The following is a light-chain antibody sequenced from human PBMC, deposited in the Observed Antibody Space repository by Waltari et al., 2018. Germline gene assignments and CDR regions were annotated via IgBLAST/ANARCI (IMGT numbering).Light chain of an antibody. V-gene: IGKV4-1*01. J-gene: IGKJ4*01. CDR1: QSVLSSSNNKNY. CDR3: QQYYGSPLT. Sequence: DIVMTQSPDSLAVSLGERATINCMSSQSVLSSSNNKNYLAWSQQKPGQPPKLLIYWAFTRESGVPDRFSGGGSGTDFTLTISSLQAEDVAVYYCQQYYGSPLTFGGGTKVEIK. CDR2: WAF.